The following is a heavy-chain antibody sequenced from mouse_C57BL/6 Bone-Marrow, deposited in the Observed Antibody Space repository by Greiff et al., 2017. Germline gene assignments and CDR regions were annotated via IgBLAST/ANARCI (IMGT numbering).Heavy chain of an antibody. CDR1: GYAFSSSW. J-gene: IGHJ2*01. Sequence: QVQLQQSGPELVKPGASVKISCKASGYAFSSSWMNWVKQRPGKGLEWIGRIYPGDGDTNYNGKFKGKATLTADKSSSTAYMQLSSLTSEDAAVYFCARGGYYGSSPLDYWGKGTTLTVSS. CDR2: IYPGDGDT. V-gene: IGHV1-82*01. CDR3: ARGGYYGSSPLDY. D-gene: IGHD1-1*01.